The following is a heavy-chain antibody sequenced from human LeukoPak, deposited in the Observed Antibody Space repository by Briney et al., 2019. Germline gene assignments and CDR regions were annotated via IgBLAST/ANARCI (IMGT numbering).Heavy chain of an antibody. J-gene: IGHJ4*02. V-gene: IGHV3-53*01. CDR1: GFTVSSNY. Sequence: GGSLRLSCAASGFTVSSNYMSWVGQAPGKGLEWVSVIYSGGSTYYADSVKGRFTISRDNSKNTLYLQMNSLRVEDTAVYYCARVSFRYYFDYWGQGTLVTVSS. D-gene: IGHD2-21*01. CDR2: IYSGGST. CDR3: ARVSFRYYFDY.